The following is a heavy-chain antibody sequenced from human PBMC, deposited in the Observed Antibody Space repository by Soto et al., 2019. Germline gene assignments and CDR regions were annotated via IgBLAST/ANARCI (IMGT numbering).Heavy chain of an antibody. Sequence: QVQLQESGPGLVKPSGTLSLTCAVSGGSISSSNWWSWVRQPPGKGLEWIGETYHSGNTNYNPSLKGRXTXAXXKSRNQFPLKPSSVPAADTAVYYCASRWGEGRVDSWGQGTLVTVSS. V-gene: IGHV4-4*02. J-gene: IGHJ4*02. CDR3: ASRWGEGRVDS. CDR1: GGSISSSNW. CDR2: TYHSGNT. D-gene: IGHD3-10*01.